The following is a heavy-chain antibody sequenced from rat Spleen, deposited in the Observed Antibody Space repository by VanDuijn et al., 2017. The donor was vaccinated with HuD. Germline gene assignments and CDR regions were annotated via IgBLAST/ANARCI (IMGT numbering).Heavy chain of an antibody. CDR1: GFTFSDYA. Sequence: EVQLVESGGGLVQPGRSLKLSCAASGFTFSDYAMNWIRQAPTKGLEWVASISPSGGSTHYRDSVKGRFTISRHNTQNTLYLQMNSLRSEDTATYYCTTVLQGRGFAYWGQGTLVTVSS. V-gene: IGHV5-19*01. D-gene: IGHD1-1*01. J-gene: IGHJ3*01. CDR3: TTVLQGRGFAY. CDR2: ISPSGGST.